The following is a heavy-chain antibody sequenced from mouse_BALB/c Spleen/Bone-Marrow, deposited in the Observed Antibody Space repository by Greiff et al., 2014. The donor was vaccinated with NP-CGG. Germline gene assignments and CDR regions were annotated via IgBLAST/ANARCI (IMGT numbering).Heavy chain of an antibody. CDR3: ARDDYDYAMDY. Sequence: EVQRVESGGGLVQPGGSRKLFCAASGFTFSSFGMHWVRQAPEKGLEWVAYISSGSSTIYYADTVKGRFTISRDNPKNTLFLQMTSLRSEDTAMYYCARDDYDYAMDYWGQGTSVTVSS. D-gene: IGHD2-4*01. CDR1: GFTFSSFG. V-gene: IGHV5-17*02. J-gene: IGHJ4*01. CDR2: ISSGSSTI.